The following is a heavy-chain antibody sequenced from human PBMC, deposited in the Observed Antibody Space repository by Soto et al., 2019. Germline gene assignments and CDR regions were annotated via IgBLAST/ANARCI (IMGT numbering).Heavy chain of an antibody. CDR3: ANLPNDYGDYRSW. CDR1: GFTFSSYG. D-gene: IGHD4-17*01. CDR2: ISYDGSNK. J-gene: IGHJ4*02. Sequence: QVQLVESGGGVVQPGRSLRLSCAASGFTFSSYGMHWVRQAPGKGLEWVAVISYDGSNKYYADSVKGRFTISRDNSKNTLYLQMNSLRAEDTAVYYCANLPNDYGDYRSWWGQGTLVTVSS. V-gene: IGHV3-30*18.